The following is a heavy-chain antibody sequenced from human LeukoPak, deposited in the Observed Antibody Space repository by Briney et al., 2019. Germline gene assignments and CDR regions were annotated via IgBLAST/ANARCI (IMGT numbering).Heavy chain of an antibody. Sequence: ASVKVSCKASGYTFTSYAMHWVRQAPGQRLEWMGWINAGNGNTKYSQKFQGRVTITRDTSASTAYMELSSLRSEDTAVYYCARDGPMVRGVIRYFDYWGQGTLVTVSS. CDR3: ARDGPMVRGVIRYFDY. J-gene: IGHJ4*02. CDR1: GYTFTSYA. D-gene: IGHD3-10*01. CDR2: INAGNGNT. V-gene: IGHV1-3*01.